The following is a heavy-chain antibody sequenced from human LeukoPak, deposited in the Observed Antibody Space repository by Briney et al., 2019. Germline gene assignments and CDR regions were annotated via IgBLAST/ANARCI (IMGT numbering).Heavy chain of an antibody. V-gene: IGHV3-23*01. CDR3: ANNGGVAVAGSFDN. CDR2: VTASGAGT. CDR1: GFTFDSYA. Sequence: GGSLRLSCAASGFTFDSYAMTWVRQAPGKGLEWVSAVTASGAGTYFADSVKGRFTISRDNSKNTLYLQMNSLRAEDTAVYYCANNGGVAVAGSFDNWGQGTLVTVSS. J-gene: IGHJ4*02. D-gene: IGHD6-19*01.